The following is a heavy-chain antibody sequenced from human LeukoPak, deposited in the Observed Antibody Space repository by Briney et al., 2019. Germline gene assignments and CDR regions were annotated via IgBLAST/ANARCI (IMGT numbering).Heavy chain of an antibody. CDR1: GGTFSSYA. D-gene: IGHD3-22*01. CDR2: IIPIFGTA. Sequence: ASVKVSCKASGGTFSSYAISWVRQAPGQGLEWMGGIIPIFGTANYAQKFQGRVTITADESTSTAYMELSSLRSEDTAVYYCARAVPGYYDSSGYYYPFDYWGQGTLVTVSS. V-gene: IGHV1-69*13. J-gene: IGHJ4*02. CDR3: ARAVPGYYDSSGYYYPFDY.